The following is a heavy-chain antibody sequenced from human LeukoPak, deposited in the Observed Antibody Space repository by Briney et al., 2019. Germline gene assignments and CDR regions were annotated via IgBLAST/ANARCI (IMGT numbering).Heavy chain of an antibody. V-gene: IGHV3-23*01. J-gene: IGHJ4*02. CDR1: GFTFSSSA. Sequence: TGGSLRLSCAASGFTFSSSAMSWVRQAPGKGLEWVSAISNNGGYTYYADSVQGRFTISRDNSKNTLYLQMNSLRAEDTAVYYCAKGALETLLWFGRWGQGTLVTVSS. CDR2: ISNNGGYT. CDR3: AKGALETLLWFGR. D-gene: IGHD3-10*01.